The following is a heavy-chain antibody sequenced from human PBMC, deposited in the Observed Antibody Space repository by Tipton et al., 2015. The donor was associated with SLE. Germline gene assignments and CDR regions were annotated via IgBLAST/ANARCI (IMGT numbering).Heavy chain of an antibody. V-gene: IGHV4-34*01. D-gene: IGHD6-13*01. J-gene: IGHJ5*02. Sequence: LRLSCAASGFTFSRYSMNWVRQPPGKGLEWIGEINDSGTTNYNASLKSRVTMSVDTPKKQFSLKLNSVTAADTAVYYCARLCLAGAAVEWFDPWGQGTLVTVSS. CDR3: ARLCLAGAAVEWFDP. CDR2: INDSGTT. CDR1: GFTFSRYS.